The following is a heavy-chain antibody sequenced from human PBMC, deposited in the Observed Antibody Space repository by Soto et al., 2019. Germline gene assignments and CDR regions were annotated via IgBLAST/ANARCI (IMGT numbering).Heavy chain of an antibody. CDR2: IYYSGST. D-gene: IGHD5-12*01. CDR3: ARLLVATSDDYYYYYMDV. Sequence: SETLSLTCTVSGGSISSYYWSWIRQPPGKGLEWIGYIYYSGSTNYNPSLKSRVTISVDTSKNQFSLKLSSVTAADTAVYYCARLLVATSDDYYYYYMDVWGRGTTVTVSS. V-gene: IGHV4-59*08. CDR1: GGSISSYY. J-gene: IGHJ6*03.